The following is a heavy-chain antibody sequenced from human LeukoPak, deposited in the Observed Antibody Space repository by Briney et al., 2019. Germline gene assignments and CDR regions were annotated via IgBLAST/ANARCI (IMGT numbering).Heavy chain of an antibody. V-gene: IGHV4-59*12. Sequence: SETLSLTCTVSGGSISSYYWSWIRQPPGKGLEWIGYIYYSGSTNYNPSLKSRVTISVDTSKNQFSLKLNSVTAADTAVYYCARLGGLAAAGNLFDPWGQGTLVTVSS. CDR1: GGSISSYY. J-gene: IGHJ5*02. D-gene: IGHD6-13*01. CDR3: ARLGGLAAAGNLFDP. CDR2: IYYSGST.